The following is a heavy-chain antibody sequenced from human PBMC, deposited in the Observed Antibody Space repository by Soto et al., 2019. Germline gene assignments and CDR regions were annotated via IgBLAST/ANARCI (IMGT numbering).Heavy chain of an antibody. CDR3: ARGVGSSPPRY. J-gene: IGHJ4*02. CDR1: GGSISVYY. V-gene: IGHV4-59*01. D-gene: IGHD3-9*01. Sequence: PSETLSLTCTISGGSISVYYWSWIRQSPRQGLEWIGYVYDNGRPYYSPSPTCRVTISSASSTNHIPLRLTSATPADTALHFWARGVGSSPPRYWGRGTLVTVS. CDR2: VYDNGRP.